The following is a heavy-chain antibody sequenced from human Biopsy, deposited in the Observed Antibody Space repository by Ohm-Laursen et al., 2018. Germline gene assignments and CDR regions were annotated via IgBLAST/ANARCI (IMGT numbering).Heavy chain of an antibody. CDR2: ISYKERT. CDR3: VREPKTGTAEAWYFDL. CDR1: GASVKTSGYF. J-gene: IGHJ2*01. Sequence: TLSLTCGVSGASVKTSGYFWAWIRPRQGKGLEWIGYISYKERTHYNPSLTSRLAISFDTSNNPISLQLRSVSVADTAVYYCVREPKTGTAEAWYFDLWGRGSPVTVPS. D-gene: IGHD3-9*01. V-gene: IGHV4-31*11.